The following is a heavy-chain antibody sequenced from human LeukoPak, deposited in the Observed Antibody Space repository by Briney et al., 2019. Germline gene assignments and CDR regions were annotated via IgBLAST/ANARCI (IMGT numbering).Heavy chain of an antibody. CDR3: ARADGGNSPHGY. D-gene: IGHD4-23*01. Sequence: GGSLRLSCAASGFTFSRYAMSWVRQAPGKGLEWVSTISGSDSRPFYADSVTGRFTVSRDDSKKMLYLQMNSLRAEDTAVYYCARADGGNSPHGYWGQGTLVTVSS. V-gene: IGHV3-23*01. J-gene: IGHJ4*02. CDR2: ISGSDSRP. CDR1: GFTFSRYA.